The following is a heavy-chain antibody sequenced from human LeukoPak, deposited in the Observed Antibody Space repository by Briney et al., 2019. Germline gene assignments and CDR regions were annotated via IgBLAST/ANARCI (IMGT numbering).Heavy chain of an antibody. CDR3: ARDGYGFDY. D-gene: IGHD5-18*01. J-gene: IGHJ4*02. Sequence: GRSLRLSCAASGFTFSSYAMHWVRQAPGQGLEWVAVISSDGSNKYYADSVKGRFTISRDNSKTTLYLQMNSLRAEDTAVYYCARDGYGFDYWGQGTLVTVSS. CDR1: GFTFSSYA. CDR2: ISSDGSNK. V-gene: IGHV3-30-3*01.